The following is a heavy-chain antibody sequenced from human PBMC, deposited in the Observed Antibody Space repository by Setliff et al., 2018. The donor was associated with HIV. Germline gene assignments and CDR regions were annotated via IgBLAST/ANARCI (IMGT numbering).Heavy chain of an antibody. D-gene: IGHD1-26*01. CDR1: GYTFTSYG. V-gene: IGHV1-46*01. Sequence: ASVKVSCKASGYTFTSYGMSWVRQAPGQGLEWMGWINPSGGSTSYAQKFQGRVTMTRDTSTSTVYMELSSLRSEDTAVYYCAREPSGSGNYFYFDYWGQGTLVTVSS. CDR2: INPSGGST. J-gene: IGHJ4*02. CDR3: AREPSGSGNYFYFDY.